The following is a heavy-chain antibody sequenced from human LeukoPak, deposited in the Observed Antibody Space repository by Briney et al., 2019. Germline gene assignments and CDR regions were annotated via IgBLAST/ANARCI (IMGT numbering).Heavy chain of an antibody. D-gene: IGHD2-2*01. V-gene: IGHV3-23*01. CDR3: AKVNWCSATCADA. J-gene: IGHJ4*02. CDR2: ISGDGHRT. Sequence: GGSLRLSCAASGFTFSNDDLNWVRQAPGKGLEWVSGISGDGHRTYYAGSVEGRFTISRDNSKNTLSLQMNSLRAEDTAVYYCAKVNWCSATCADAWGQGTLVTVSS. CDR1: GFTFSNDD.